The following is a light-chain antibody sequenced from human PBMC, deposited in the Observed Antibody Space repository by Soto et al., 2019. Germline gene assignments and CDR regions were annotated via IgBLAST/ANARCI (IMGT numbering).Light chain of an antibody. Sequence: EIVLTQSPATLSLSPGERATLSCRASQSVSSYLAWYQQKPGQAPRLLIYDASNRATGIPARFSDSGPGTDYTLNISRLEPEDFAVYYCQQRSNWLTFGGGTKVEIK. V-gene: IGKV3D-11*02. CDR2: DAS. CDR1: QSVSSY. J-gene: IGKJ4*01. CDR3: QQRSNWLT.